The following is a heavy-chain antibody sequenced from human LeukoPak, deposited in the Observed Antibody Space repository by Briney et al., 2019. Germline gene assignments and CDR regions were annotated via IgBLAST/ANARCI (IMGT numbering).Heavy chain of an antibody. CDR3: ARDMIILQS. J-gene: IGHJ5*02. V-gene: IGHV3-7*04. CDR2: IKQDGSEK. CDR1: GFLFSNYW. Sequence: PGGSLSLSCSASGFLFSNYWMTWVRQAPGKGLVWVANIKQDGSEKYCVDSVRGRFTISRDNAKKSLYLQMNNLRAEDTAVYFCARDMIILQSWGQGTLVTVSS. D-gene: IGHD3-16*01.